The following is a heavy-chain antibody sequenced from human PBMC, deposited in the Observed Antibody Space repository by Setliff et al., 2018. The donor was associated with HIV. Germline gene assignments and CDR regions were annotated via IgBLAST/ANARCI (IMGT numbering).Heavy chain of an antibody. Sequence: SETLSLTCTVSGGSISSNSHYWGWIRQPPGKGLEWIGSIYYSGNTYYNPSLKSRVTISVDTSKNQFSLKLRSVTAADTAVYYCARGVAAAGMLMDVWGKGTTVTVSS. J-gene: IGHJ6*03. V-gene: IGHV4-39*01. CDR3: ARGVAAAGMLMDV. CDR2: IYYSGNT. CDR1: GGSISSNSHY. D-gene: IGHD6-13*01.